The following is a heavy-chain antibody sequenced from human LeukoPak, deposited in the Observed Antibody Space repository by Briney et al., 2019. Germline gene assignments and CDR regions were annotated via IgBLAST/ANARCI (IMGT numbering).Heavy chain of an antibody. CDR3: ARRPTLTGYYGGYYFDY. J-gene: IGHJ4*02. CDR2: IIPIFGTA. CDR1: GGTFSSYA. V-gene: IGHV1-69*01. Sequence: GSSVKVSCKAPGGTFSSYAISWVRQAPGQGLEWMGGIIPIFGTANYAQKFQGRVTITADESTSTAYMELSSLRSEDTAVYYCARRPTLTGYYGGYYFDYWGQGTLVTVSS. D-gene: IGHD3-9*01.